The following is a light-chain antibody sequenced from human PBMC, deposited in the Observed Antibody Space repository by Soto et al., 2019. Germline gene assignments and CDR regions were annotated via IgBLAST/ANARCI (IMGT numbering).Light chain of an antibody. V-gene: IGKV3-20*01. CDR1: QSVSSNY. CDR2: GAS. CDR3: QQYNTWWT. J-gene: IGKJ1*01. Sequence: EIVLTQSPGTLSLSPGERATLSCRASQSVSSNYLAWYQQKPGQAPRLLIYGASNRATGIPDRFSGSGSGTDFTLTISRLEPEDFAVYYCQQYNTWWTFGQGTKVDIK.